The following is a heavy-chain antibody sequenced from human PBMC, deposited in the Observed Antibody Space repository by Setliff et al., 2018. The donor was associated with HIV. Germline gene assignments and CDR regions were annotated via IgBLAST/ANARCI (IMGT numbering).Heavy chain of an antibody. CDR2: IKQDGSEK. V-gene: IGHV3-7*01. J-gene: IGHJ4*02. D-gene: IGHD2-15*01. Sequence: LRLSCAASGFTLRNYWMSWVRQAPGKGLEWVAIIKQDGSEKYYVDSVRGRFTISRDNAKNSLFLQMNSLRVVDTALYYCARDFSGGHYHDYWGQGTLVTVSS. CDR1: GFTLRNYW. CDR3: ARDFSGGHYHDY.